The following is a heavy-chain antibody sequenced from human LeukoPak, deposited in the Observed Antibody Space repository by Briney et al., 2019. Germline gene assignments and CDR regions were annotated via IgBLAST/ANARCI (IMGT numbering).Heavy chain of an antibody. D-gene: IGHD3-3*01. CDR1: GGSFSGYY. J-gene: IGHJ6*02. Sequence: SETLSLTCAVYGGSFSGYYWSWIRQPPGKGLEWIGEINHSRSTNYNPSLKSRVTISVDTSKNQFSLKLSSVTAADTAVYYCARGITNYDFWSGSHYYGMDVWGQGTTVTVSS. V-gene: IGHV4-34*01. CDR3: ARGITNYDFWSGSHYYGMDV. CDR2: INHSRST.